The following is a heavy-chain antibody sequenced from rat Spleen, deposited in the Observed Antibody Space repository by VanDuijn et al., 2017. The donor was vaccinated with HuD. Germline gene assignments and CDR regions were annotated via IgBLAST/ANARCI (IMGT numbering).Heavy chain of an antibody. J-gene: IGHJ3*01. Sequence: EVQLVESGGGLVQPGRSMKLSCAASGFTFSTYGMAWVRQAPTKGLEWVATISTVGGSTYYRDSLKGRFTISRDNAKSTLYLQMNSLRSEDTATYYCTSHYDGTYPFTYWGQGTLVTVSS. CDR1: GFTFSTYG. CDR2: ISTVGGST. D-gene: IGHD1-12*02. CDR3: TSHYDGTYPFTY. V-gene: IGHV5-25*01.